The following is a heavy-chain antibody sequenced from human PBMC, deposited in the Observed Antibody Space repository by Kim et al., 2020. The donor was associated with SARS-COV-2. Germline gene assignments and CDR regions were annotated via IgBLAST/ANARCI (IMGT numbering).Heavy chain of an antibody. CDR3: ARGGGSVDY. J-gene: IGHJ4*02. CDR2: GST. Sequence: GSTNSNPSLKSRVTISVDTSKNQFSRKLSSVTAADTAVYYCARGGGSVDYWGQGTLVTVSS. D-gene: IGHD1-26*01. V-gene: IGHV4-59*09.